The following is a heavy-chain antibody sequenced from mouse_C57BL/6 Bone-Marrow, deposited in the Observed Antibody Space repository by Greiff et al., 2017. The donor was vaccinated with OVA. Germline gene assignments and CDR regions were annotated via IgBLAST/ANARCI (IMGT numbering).Heavy chain of an antibody. Sequence: ESGPGLVKPSQSLSLTCSVTGYSITSGYYWNWIRQFPGNKLEWMGYISYDGSNNYNPSLKNRISITRDTSKNQFFLKLNSVTTEDTATYYCAEYGNYSYAMDYWGQGTSVTVSS. J-gene: IGHJ4*01. D-gene: IGHD2-1*01. V-gene: IGHV3-6*01. CDR2: ISYDGSN. CDR1: GYSITSGYY. CDR3: AEYGNYSYAMDY.